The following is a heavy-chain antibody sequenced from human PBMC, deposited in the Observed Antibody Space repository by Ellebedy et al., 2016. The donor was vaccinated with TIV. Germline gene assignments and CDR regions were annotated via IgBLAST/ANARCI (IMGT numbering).Heavy chain of an antibody. J-gene: IGHJ3*02. D-gene: IGHD5-18*01. V-gene: IGHV3-30*03. CDR2: ISYDGSNK. CDR3: ASPSDTAMVTYAFDI. CDR1: GFTFSSYG. Sequence: GESLKISXAASGFTFSSYGMHWVRQAPGKGLEWVAVISYDGSNKYYADSVKGRFTISRDNSKNTLYLQMNSLRAEDTAVYYCASPSDTAMVTYAFDIWGQGTMDTVSS.